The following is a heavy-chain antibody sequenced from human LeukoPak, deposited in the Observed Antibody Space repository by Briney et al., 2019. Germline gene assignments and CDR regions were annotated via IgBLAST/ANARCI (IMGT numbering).Heavy chain of an antibody. CDR2: INPNSGGT. D-gene: IGHD3-22*01. J-gene: IGHJ4*02. Sequence: ASVKVSCKASGYTFTGYYMHWVRQAPGQGLEWMGWINPNSGGTNYAQKFQGRVTMTRDTSISTAYMELSRLRSDDTAVYYCARGGEGYYYDSSGYFHYWGQGTLVTVSS. CDR1: GYTFTGYY. CDR3: ARGGEGYYYDSSGYFHY. V-gene: IGHV1-2*02.